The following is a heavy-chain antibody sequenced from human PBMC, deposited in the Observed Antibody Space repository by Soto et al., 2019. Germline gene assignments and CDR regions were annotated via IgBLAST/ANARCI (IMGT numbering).Heavy chain of an antibody. V-gene: IGHV1-46*03. CDR2: INPNGGST. Sequence: ASVKVSCKASGYTFIYYYIHWVRQDPGQGLEWMGVINPNGGSTVYAQKFQGRVTLTRDTSTSTVYVELSSLRSDDTAVYFCVRATAARQRDYSYHYYLHIWGKGTTVTVS. CDR1: GYTFIYYY. D-gene: IGHD6-6*01. J-gene: IGHJ6*03. CDR3: VRATAARQRDYSYHYYLHI.